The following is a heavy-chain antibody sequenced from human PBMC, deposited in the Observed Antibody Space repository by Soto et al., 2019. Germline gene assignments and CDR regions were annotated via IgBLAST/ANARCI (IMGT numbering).Heavy chain of an antibody. CDR1: ASSISSSSYY. Sequence: QLQLQESGPGLVKPSETLSLTCTVSASSISSSSYYWGWIRQPPGKGLEWIGSIYYSGSTYYNPSLKSRVTISADTSKSKCSLTLSSVTAADTAVYYCARRGYSYGPFDYWGQGTMVAVSS. CDR3: ARRGYSYGPFDY. D-gene: IGHD5-18*01. J-gene: IGHJ4*02. CDR2: IYYSGST. V-gene: IGHV4-39*01.